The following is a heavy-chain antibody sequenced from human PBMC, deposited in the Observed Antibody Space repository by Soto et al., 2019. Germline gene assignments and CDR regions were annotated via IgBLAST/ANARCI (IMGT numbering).Heavy chain of an antibody. CDR2: ISSRGSTI. Sequence: GVSLRLSCAASGFTFSDYYMSWIRRVPGKGLEWVSYISSRGSTIYYADSVKGRFTISRDNAKNSLYLQMNNLRAEDTAVYYCARDRAQDSGSYDWFDPWGQGTLVTVSS. CDR3: ARDRAQDSGSYDWFDP. D-gene: IGHD3-10*01. V-gene: IGHV3-11*01. CDR1: GFTFSDYY. J-gene: IGHJ5*02.